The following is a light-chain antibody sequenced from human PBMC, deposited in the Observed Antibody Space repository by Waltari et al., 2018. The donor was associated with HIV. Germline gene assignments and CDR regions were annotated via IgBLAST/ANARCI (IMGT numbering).Light chain of an antibody. Sequence: QSALTQPASVSGSPGQSITISCTGTSSDVGGYNSVSWYQQHPGKAPKLLIYEVSNRPSGISNRFSGSKSGNTASLTISGLQAEDEADYYCCSYASSTTLDVFGGGTKLTVL. CDR2: EVS. CDR1: SSDVGGYNS. CDR3: CSYASSTTLDV. J-gene: IGLJ2*01. V-gene: IGLV2-14*01.